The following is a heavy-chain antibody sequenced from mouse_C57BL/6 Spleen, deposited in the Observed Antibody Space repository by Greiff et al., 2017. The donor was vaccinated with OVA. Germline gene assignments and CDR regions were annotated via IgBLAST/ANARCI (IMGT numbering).Heavy chain of an antibody. J-gene: IGHJ2*01. Sequence: VMLVESGPGLVAPSQSLSITCTASGFSLTSYGVSWVRQPPGKGLEWLGVIWGDGGTNYHSALISRLSISKDNSKSQVFLNLNSLQTDDTATYYCAKLYRNYRNYFDYWGQGTTLTVSS. V-gene: IGHV2-3*01. D-gene: IGHD2-5*01. CDR2: IWGDGGT. CDR1: GFSLTSYG. CDR3: AKLYRNYRNYFDY.